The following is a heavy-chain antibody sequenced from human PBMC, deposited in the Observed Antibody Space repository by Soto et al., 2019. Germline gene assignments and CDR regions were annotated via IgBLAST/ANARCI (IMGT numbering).Heavy chain of an antibody. J-gene: IGHJ6*02. CDR1: GGSIRSGGYY. CDR3: ARDRLMATAGTARHYFGLDV. CDR2: IYYSGNT. V-gene: IGHV4-31*03. Sequence: SETLSLTCTVSGGSIRSGGYYWSWVRQNPRRGLEWIGNIYYSGNTYYNPSLKSRLTISVDTSKNQFSLNLSSVTAADAAVYYCARDRLMATAGTARHYFGLDVWGQGTTVTVYS. D-gene: IGHD5-18*01.